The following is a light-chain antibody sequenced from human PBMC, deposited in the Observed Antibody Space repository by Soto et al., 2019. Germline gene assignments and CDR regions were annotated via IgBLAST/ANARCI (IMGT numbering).Light chain of an antibody. Sequence: DIQLTQSPSFLSASVGDRVTITCRASQGISSYLAWYQQKPGKAPKLLLYAVSTLQSGVPSRFSGSGSGTEFTLTIGSLQPEDFATYYCQQLNTYPLTFGGGTKVEIK. J-gene: IGKJ4*01. CDR1: QGISSY. V-gene: IGKV1-9*01. CDR2: AVS. CDR3: QQLNTYPLT.